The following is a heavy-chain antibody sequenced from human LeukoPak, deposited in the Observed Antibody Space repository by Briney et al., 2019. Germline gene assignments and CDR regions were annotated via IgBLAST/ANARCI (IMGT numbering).Heavy chain of an antibody. J-gene: IGHJ4*02. CDR2: INPNSGGT. CDR1: GYTFTGYY. V-gene: IGHV1-2*02. CDR3: ARGPRWVSANTFDY. Sequence: ASVKVSCKASGYTFTGYYMHWVRQAPGQGLGWMGWINPNSGGTNYAQKFQGRVTMTRGTSISTAYMELSRLRSDDTAVYYCARGPRWVSANTFDYWGQGTLVTVSS. D-gene: IGHD2-8*01.